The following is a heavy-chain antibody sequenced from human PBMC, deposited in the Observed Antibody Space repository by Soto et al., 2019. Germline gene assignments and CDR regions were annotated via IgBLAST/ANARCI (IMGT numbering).Heavy chain of an antibody. CDR1: GFTFSGSA. Sequence: EVQLVESGGGLVQPGGSLKLSCAASGFTFSGSAMHWVRQASGKGLEWVGRIRSKANSYATAYAASVKGRFTISRDDSKNTAYLQMNSLKTEDTAVYYCTSPGIAAATLYWYFDLWGRGTLVTVSS. CDR2: IRSKANSYAT. D-gene: IGHD6-13*01. CDR3: TSPGIAAATLYWYFDL. V-gene: IGHV3-73*01. J-gene: IGHJ2*01.